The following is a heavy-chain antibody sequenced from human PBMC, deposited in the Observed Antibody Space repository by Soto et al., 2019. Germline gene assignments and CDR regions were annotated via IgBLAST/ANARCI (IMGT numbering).Heavy chain of an antibody. Sequence: ASVKVSCKASGYTFTSYYMHWVRQAPGQGLEWMGIINPSGGSTSYAQKFQGRVTMTRDTSTSTVYMELSSLRSEDTAVYYCARDLGIAAAGILHYYYYGMDVWGQGTTVTVSS. V-gene: IGHV1-46*01. J-gene: IGHJ6*02. D-gene: IGHD6-13*01. CDR1: GYTFTSYY. CDR3: ARDLGIAAAGILHYYYYGMDV. CDR2: INPSGGST.